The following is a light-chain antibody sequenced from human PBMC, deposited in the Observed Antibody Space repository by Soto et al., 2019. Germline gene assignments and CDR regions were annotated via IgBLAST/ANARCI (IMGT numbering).Light chain of an antibody. J-gene: IGLJ3*02. CDR3: CTYAGTTDYYTWV. V-gene: IGLV2-11*01. Sequence: QSVLTQPRSVSGSPGQSVTISCTGTSSDIGRYNYVSWYQQHPDKAPKLIIYDVTKRPSGVPDRFSGSKSGNTASLTISGLQAEDESHYYCCTYAGTTDYYTWVFGGGTKLTVL. CDR1: SSDIGRYNY. CDR2: DVT.